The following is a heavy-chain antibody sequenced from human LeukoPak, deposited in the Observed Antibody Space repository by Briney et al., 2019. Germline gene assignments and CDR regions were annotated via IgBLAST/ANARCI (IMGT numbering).Heavy chain of an antibody. CDR2: ISGRGGGT. Sequence: GGALTLSCAASGFTFTTYSMSEVGPPPAKERAGVAAISGRGGGTYSANSVKGRFTLARDNSRTTMFLQMSNLRAEDAAVYYCANAPYCPNDVCRHFDYWGQGTLVTASS. J-gene: IGHJ4*02. D-gene: IGHD2-8*01. CDR3: ANAPYCPNDVCRHFDY. CDR1: GFTFTTYS. V-gene: IGHV3-23*01.